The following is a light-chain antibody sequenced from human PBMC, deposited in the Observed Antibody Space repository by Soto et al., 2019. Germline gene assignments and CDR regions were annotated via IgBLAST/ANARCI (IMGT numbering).Light chain of an antibody. CDR1: QSVSSSY. CDR2: GAS. CDR3: QQYGSSPPHT. J-gene: IGKJ4*01. Sequence: EIVLTQSPGTLSLSPGERATLSCRASQSVSSSYLAWYQQKPGQAPRLLIYGASSRATGIPDRFSGSGSGTDITLTISRLEPEDFAVYYCQQYGSSPPHTFGGGTKVEIK. V-gene: IGKV3-20*01.